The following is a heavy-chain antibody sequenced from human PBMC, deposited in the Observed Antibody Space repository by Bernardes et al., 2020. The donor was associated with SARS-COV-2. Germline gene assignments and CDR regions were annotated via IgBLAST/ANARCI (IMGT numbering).Heavy chain of an antibody. CDR2: ISGSGGST. CDR1: GFTFSSYA. J-gene: IGHJ6*04. Sequence: GWSLRLSCAASGFTFSSYAMRWVRQAPGKGLECVSAISGSGGSTYYADSVTGRFTISRDNSKNTLYLQMNSLRAEDTAVYYCAKGAVTTTSPTLGWYYGMDVWGKGTTVTVAS. CDR3: AKGAVTTTSPTLGWYYGMDV. D-gene: IGHD4-17*01. V-gene: IGHV3-23*01.